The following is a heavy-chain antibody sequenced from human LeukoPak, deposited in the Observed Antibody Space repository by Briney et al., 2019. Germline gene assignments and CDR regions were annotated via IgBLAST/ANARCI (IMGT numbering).Heavy chain of an antibody. J-gene: IGHJ3*02. CDR2: ISYSSGSI. CDR1: GFTFDEYA. Sequence: PGGSLRLSCAASGFTFDEYAMHWVRQAPGKGLEWVSGISYSSGSIGYVDSVKGRFTISRDNSKNTLYLQMNSLRAEDTAVYYCAKVAFRIWQLGGYLQDNDAFDIWGQGTMVTVSS. CDR3: AKVAFRIWQLGGYLQDNDAFDI. D-gene: IGHD6-6*01. V-gene: IGHV3-9*01.